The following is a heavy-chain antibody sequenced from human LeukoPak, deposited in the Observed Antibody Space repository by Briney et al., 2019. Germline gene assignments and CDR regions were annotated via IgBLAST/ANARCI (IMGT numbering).Heavy chain of an antibody. J-gene: IGHJ4*02. D-gene: IGHD6-19*01. CDR1: GFTFSTYA. V-gene: IGHV3-23*01. CDR3: AKDGKVSVAGHFDY. CDR2: ISGSGDST. Sequence: GGSLRLSCAASGFTFSTYAMSWVRQAPGKGLEWVSTISGSGDSTYYADSVKGRFTVSRDNSKNTLYLKMNSLRAEDTAVYYCAKDGKVSVAGHFDYWGQGTLVTVSP.